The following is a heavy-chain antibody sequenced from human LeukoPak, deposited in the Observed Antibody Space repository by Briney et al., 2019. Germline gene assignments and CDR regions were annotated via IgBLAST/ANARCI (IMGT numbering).Heavy chain of an antibody. CDR1: GVSISSYY. CDR2: IYYSGST. CDR3: ARVVYSSGCFDY. V-gene: IGHV4-59*01. Sequence: PSETLSLTCTVSGVSISSYYWSWLRQPPGKGLEWVGYIYYSGSTNYNPSLKSRVTISVDTSKNQFSLKLSSVTAADTAVYYCARVVYSSGCFDYWGQGTLVTVSS. D-gene: IGHD6-19*01. J-gene: IGHJ4*02.